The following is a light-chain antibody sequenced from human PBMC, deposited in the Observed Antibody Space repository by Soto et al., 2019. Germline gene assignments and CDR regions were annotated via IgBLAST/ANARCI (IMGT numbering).Light chain of an antibody. J-gene: IGLJ1*01. CDR3: CSYAGSSSYV. CDR1: SSDVGSYNL. Sequence: QSALTQPASVSGSPGQSITISCTGTSSDVGSYNLSSWSQQHPGKALKLMIYEGSKRPSGVSNRFSGSKSGNTASLTISGLLAEDEADYYCCSYAGSSSYVFGTRTKVTVL. V-gene: IGLV2-23*01. CDR2: EGS.